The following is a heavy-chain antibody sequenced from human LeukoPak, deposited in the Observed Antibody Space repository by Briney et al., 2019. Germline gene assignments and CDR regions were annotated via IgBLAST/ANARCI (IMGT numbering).Heavy chain of an antibody. CDR1: GGSFSGYC. J-gene: IGHJ4*02. CDR3: ARGPSAPTTPIAAAGRRGSGDY. Sequence: TTSETLSLTCAVYGGSFSGYCWSWIRQPPGKGLEWIGEINHSGSTNYNPSLKSRVTISVDTSKNQFSLKLSSVTAADTAVYYCARGPSAPTTPIAAAGRRGSGDYWGQGTLVTVSS. CDR2: INHSGST. D-gene: IGHD6-13*01. V-gene: IGHV4-34*01.